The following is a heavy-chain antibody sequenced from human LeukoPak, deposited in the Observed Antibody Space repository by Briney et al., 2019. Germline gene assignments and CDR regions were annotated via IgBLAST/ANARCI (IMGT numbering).Heavy chain of an antibody. CDR3: VLAPNSNWFDF. CDR2: IHYSGSS. D-gene: IGHD2-15*01. CDR1: GDSVSSFY. Sequence: SETLSLTCSVSGDSVSSFYWNWIRQSPGRGLEWIGNIHYSGSSIYNPSLRSRVTMSIDTSKKQFFLKLRSVTAADTAVYYCVLAPNSNWFDFWGQGTLVTVSS. V-gene: IGHV4-59*08. J-gene: IGHJ4*02.